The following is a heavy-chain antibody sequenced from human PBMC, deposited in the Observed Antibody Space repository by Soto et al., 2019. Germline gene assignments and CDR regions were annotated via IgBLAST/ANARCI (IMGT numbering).Heavy chain of an antibody. V-gene: IGHV1-18*04. D-gene: IGHD6-6*01. CDR3: ARFVSSSPFYYYYGMDV. J-gene: IGHJ6*02. CDR2: ISAYNGNT. CDR1: GCTFTSYG. Sequence: ASVKVSCKASGCTFTSYGISWVRQAPGQGLEWMGWISAYNGNTNYAQKLQGRVTMTTDTSTSTAYMELRSLRSDDTAVYYCARFVSSSPFYYYYGMDVWGQGTTVTVSS.